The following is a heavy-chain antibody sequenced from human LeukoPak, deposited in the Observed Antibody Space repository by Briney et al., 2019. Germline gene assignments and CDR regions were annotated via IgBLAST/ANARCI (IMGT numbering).Heavy chain of an antibody. CDR3: ARGLGVVVVVAGNLRAWFDP. CDR2: INHSGST. D-gene: IGHD2-15*01. CDR1: GGSFSGYY. Sequence: KPSETLSLTCAVYGGSFSGYYWSWIRQPPGKGLEWIGEINHSGSTNYNPSLKSRVTISVDTSKNQFSLKLSSVTAADTAVYYCARGLGVVVVVAGNLRAWFDPWGQGTLVTVSS. J-gene: IGHJ5*02. V-gene: IGHV4-34*01.